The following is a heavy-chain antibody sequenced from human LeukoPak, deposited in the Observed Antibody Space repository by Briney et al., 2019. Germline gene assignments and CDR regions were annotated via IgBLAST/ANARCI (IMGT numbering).Heavy chain of an antibody. CDR2: IFYSGNT. CDR3: AREGYCSSTSCRENYMDV. J-gene: IGHJ6*03. V-gene: IGHV4-59*11. D-gene: IGHD2-2*01. Sequence: ASETLSLTCTVSGGSISSHYWSWIRQPPGKGLERIGYIFYSGNTNYNPSLKSRVTISVDTSKNQFSLMLSSVTAADTAVYYCAREGYCSSTSCRENYMDVWGKGTTVTVSS. CDR1: GGSISSHY.